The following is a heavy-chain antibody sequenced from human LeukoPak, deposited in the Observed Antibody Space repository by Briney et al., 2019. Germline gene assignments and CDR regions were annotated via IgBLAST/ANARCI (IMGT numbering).Heavy chain of an antibody. J-gene: IGHJ5*02. Sequence: PSVKVSCKASGGTFSSYAISWVRQAPGQGLELMGGIIPIFGTANYAQKFQGRVTITADKSTTREYMELSSLRSEATAAYYCERLNSTRWYNWFDPWGHGTLVTASS. V-gene: IGHV1-69*06. CDR1: GGTFSSYA. D-gene: IGHD2-2*01. CDR2: IIPIFGTA. CDR3: ERLNSTRWYNWFDP.